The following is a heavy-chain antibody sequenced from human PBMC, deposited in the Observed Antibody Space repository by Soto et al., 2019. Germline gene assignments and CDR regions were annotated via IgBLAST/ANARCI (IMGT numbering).Heavy chain of an antibody. V-gene: IGHV3-30*18. D-gene: IGHD6-13*01. CDR2: ISYDGSNK. J-gene: IGHJ4*02. CDR1: GFTFSSYG. Sequence: PGGSLRLSCAASGFTFSSYGMHWVRQAPGKGLEWVAVISYDGSNKYYADSVKGRFTISRDNSKNTLYLQMNSLRAEDTAVYYCAKDSEPFIAAASDYWGQGTLVTVSS. CDR3: AKDSEPFIAAASDY.